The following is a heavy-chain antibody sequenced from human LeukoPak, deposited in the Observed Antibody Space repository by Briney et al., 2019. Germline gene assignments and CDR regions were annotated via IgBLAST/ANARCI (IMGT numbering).Heavy chain of an antibody. Sequence: SETLSLTCAVSGVSISPYYWMWIRQPPGKGLEWIGYISYSGSTSFNPSLKSRVTISLDTSTNRVSLKLSSVTAADTALYYCARAGSFRLTTTLWGQGTLVTVSS. V-gene: IGHV4-59*01. J-gene: IGHJ4*02. D-gene: IGHD4-17*01. CDR2: ISYSGST. CDR1: GVSISPYY. CDR3: ARAGSFRLTTTL.